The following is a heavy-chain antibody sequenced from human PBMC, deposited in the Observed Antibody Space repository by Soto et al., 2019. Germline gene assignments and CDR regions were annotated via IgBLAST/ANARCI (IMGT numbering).Heavy chain of an antibody. J-gene: IGHJ4*02. Sequence: GASVKVSCKASGGTFSSYAISWVRQAPGQGLEWMGGIIPIFGTANYAQKFQGRVTITADESTSTAYMELSSLRSEDTAVYYCAREYSNPSYFDYWGQGTLVTVS. CDR1: GGTFSSYA. CDR3: AREYSNPSYFDY. CDR2: IIPIFGTA. D-gene: IGHD4-4*01. V-gene: IGHV1-69*13.